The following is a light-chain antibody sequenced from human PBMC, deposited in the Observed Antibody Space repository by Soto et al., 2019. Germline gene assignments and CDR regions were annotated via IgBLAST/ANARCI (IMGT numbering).Light chain of an antibody. CDR1: QDISNY. J-gene: IGKJ3*01. CDR3: QKYNSVPRT. Sequence: DIQMTQSPSSLSASVGDRVTITCRASQDISNYLAWYQQKPGKVPKLLIYAASTLQSGVPSRFSGSGSGTDFTLTINSLQPEDVATYYCQKYNSVPRTFGPGTKVDIK. CDR2: AAS. V-gene: IGKV1-27*01.